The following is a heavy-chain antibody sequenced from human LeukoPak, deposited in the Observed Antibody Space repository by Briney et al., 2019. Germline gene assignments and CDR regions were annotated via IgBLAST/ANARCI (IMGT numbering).Heavy chain of an antibody. CDR1: GFTFNSYG. Sequence: GGSLRLSCAASGFTFNSYGMHWVRQAPGKGLEWVAVIWYDGGNKYYADSVKGRFTISRDNSKNTLFLQMDSLRGEDTAVYYCARDTYSYDSGSYSLVDWGQGALVTVSS. CDR3: ARDTYSYDSGSYSLVD. J-gene: IGHJ4*02. CDR2: IWYDGGNK. D-gene: IGHD3-10*01. V-gene: IGHV3-33*01.